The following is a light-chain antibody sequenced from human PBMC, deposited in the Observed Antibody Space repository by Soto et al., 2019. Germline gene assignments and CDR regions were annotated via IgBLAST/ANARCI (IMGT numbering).Light chain of an antibody. Sequence: DIQLTQSPSFLSASVGDRVTITCRASQGISSYLAWYQQKPGKAPKLLIYAASTLQSGVPSRFSGSGSGTEFTLAISSLQPEDLATYYCQQLNSYPVFGGGTKVEIK. CDR1: QGISSY. CDR2: AAS. V-gene: IGKV1-9*01. CDR3: QQLNSYPV. J-gene: IGKJ4*01.